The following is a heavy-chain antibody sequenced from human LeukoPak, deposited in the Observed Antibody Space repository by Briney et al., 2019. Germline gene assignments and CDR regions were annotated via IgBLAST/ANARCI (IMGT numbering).Heavy chain of an antibody. V-gene: IGHV3-30*04. CDR1: GFIFKDYV. D-gene: IGHD3-22*01. J-gene: IGHJ4*02. CDR2: ISSDSNTR. Sequence: GGSLRLSCAGSGFIFKDYVIHWARQAPGKGLEWVAVISSDSNTRIYANSVEGRFTISRDNSKNTVYLQLSGLRVEDTAVYYCLREGYYDTSGPFSGYFDFWGQGDLVTVSS. CDR3: LREGYYDTSGPFSGYFDF.